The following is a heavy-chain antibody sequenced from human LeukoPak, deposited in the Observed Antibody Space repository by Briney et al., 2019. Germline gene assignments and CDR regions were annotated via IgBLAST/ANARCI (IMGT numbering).Heavy chain of an antibody. D-gene: IGHD4-11*01. J-gene: IGHJ6*03. CDR1: GGSISSYY. Sequence: SETLSLTCTVSGGSISSYYWSWIRQPAGKGLEWIGRIYTSGSTNYHPSLKSRVTMSVDTSKNQFSLKLSSVTAADTAVYYCARTTTVTTSTLYYYYYYMDVWGKGTTVTVSS. V-gene: IGHV4-4*07. CDR3: ARTTTVTTSTLYYYYYYMDV. CDR2: IYTSGST.